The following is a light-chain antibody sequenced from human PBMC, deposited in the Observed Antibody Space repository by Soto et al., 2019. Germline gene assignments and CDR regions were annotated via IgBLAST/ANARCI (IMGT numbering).Light chain of an antibody. CDR2: EVS. Sequence: QSALTQPASVSGPPGQSITISCTGTSSDVGGYNYVSWYQQHPGKAPKLMIYEVSNRPSGVSNRFSGSKSGNTASLTISGLQAEDEADYYCSSYTSSWVFGGGTKLTVL. CDR1: SSDVGGYNY. J-gene: IGLJ3*02. CDR3: SSYTSSWV. V-gene: IGLV2-14*01.